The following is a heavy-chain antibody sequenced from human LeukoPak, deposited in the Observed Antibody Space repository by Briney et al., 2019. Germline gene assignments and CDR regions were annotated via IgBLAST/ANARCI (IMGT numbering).Heavy chain of an antibody. J-gene: IGHJ4*02. Sequence: GGSLRLSCAASGFTFSSYWMSWVRQAPGKGLEWVANIKQDGSEKYYVDSVKGRFTISRDNAKNSLYLQMNSLRAEDTAVYYCARDGRDSSGWLCAFDYWGQGTLVTVSS. V-gene: IGHV3-7*01. CDR1: GFTFSSYW. D-gene: IGHD6-19*01. CDR2: IKQDGSEK. CDR3: ARDGRDSSGWLCAFDY.